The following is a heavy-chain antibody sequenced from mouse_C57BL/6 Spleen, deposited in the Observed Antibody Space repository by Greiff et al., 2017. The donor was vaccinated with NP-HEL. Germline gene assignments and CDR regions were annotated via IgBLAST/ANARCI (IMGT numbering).Heavy chain of an antibody. CDR1: GFSLTSYG. V-gene: IGHV2-2*01. CDR2: IWSGGST. Sequence: QVQLQQSGPGLVQPPPTLSITCTASGFSLTSYGVHWVRQSPGKGLEWLGVIWSGGSTDYNAACIYRLSISKDNSESQVFCKMNSLQAEDTAIYYWARDGYSDYEGDAMDYWGQGTSVTVSS. CDR3: ARDGYSDYEGDAMDY. D-gene: IGHD2-13*01. J-gene: IGHJ4*01.